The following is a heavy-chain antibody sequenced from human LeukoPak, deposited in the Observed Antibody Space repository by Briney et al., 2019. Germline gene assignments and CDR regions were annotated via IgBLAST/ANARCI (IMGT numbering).Heavy chain of an antibody. CDR2: INHSGST. CDR1: GGSFSGYY. CDR3: ARPSRITIFGVVRKGPFDY. D-gene: IGHD3-3*01. Sequence: PSETLSLTCAVYGGSFSGYYWSWIRQPPGKGLEWIGEINHSGSTNYNPSLKSRVTISVDMSKNQFSLKLSSVTAADTAVYYCARPSRITIFGVVRKGPFDYWGQGTLVTVSP. J-gene: IGHJ4*02. V-gene: IGHV4-34*01.